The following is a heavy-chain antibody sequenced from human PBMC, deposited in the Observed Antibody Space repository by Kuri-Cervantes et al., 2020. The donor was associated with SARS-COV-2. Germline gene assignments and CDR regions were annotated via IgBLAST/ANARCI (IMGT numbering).Heavy chain of an antibody. CDR2: IWYDGSNK. Sequence: GESLKISCAASGFTFSSYGMHWVRQAPGKGLEWVAVIWYDGSNKYYADSVKGRFTISRDNSKSTLYLQMNSLRPADTAVYYCAGATVVPYFHHWGQGTRVTGAS. CDR3: AGATVVPYFHH. D-gene: IGHD4-23*01. V-gene: IGHV3-30*02. J-gene: IGHJ1*01. CDR1: GFTFSSYG.